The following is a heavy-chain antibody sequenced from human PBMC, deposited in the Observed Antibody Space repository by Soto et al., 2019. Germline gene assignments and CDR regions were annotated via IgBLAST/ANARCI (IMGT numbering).Heavy chain of an antibody. Sequence: QLQLQESGPGLVKPSETLSLTCTVSGGSISSSSYYWGWIRQPPGKGLEWIGSIYYSGSTYYNPSLKSRVTISVDTSKNQFSLKLSSVTAADTAVFYCARRGSGFTFDYWGQGTLVTVSS. CDR1: GGSISSSSYY. CDR3: ARRGSGFTFDY. V-gene: IGHV4-39*01. D-gene: IGHD6-19*01. J-gene: IGHJ4*02. CDR2: IYYSGST.